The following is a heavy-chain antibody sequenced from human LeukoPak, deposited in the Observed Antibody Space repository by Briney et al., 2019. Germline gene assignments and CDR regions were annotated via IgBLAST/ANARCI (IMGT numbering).Heavy chain of an antibody. CDR3: ARKNGLDY. Sequence: GGSLRLSCAASGFTFGSYWMSWVRQAPGKGLEWVANIKQDGSEKYYVDSVKGRFTISRDNAKNSLYLQMNSLRAEDTAVYYCARKNGLDYWGQGTLVTVSS. CDR2: IKQDGSEK. V-gene: IGHV3-7*01. J-gene: IGHJ4*02. CDR1: GFTFGSYW.